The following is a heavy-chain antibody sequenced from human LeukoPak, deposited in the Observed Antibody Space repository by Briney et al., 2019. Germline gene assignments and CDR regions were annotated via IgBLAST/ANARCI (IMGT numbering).Heavy chain of an antibody. CDR1: GYTFTSDW. CDR2: IYPGDSDT. J-gene: IGHJ4*02. D-gene: IGHD2-8*01. V-gene: IGHV5-51*01. CDR3: ARRPNLDY. Sequence: GESLKISCRASGYTFTSDWIAWVRQMPGKGLEWMGIIYPGDSDTRYSPSFQGQVTISADKSISTAYLQWSSPRASDTAMYYCARRPNLDYWGQGTLVTVSS.